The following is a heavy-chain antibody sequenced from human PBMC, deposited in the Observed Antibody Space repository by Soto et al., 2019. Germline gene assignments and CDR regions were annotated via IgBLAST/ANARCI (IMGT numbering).Heavy chain of an antibody. V-gene: IGHV3-23*01. J-gene: IGHJ6*02. Sequence: PGGSLGLSCAASGFTFSSYAMSWVRQAPGKGLEWVSAISGSGGSTYYADSVKGRFTISRDNSKNTLYLQMNSLRAEDTAVYYCAKGGLSIAARGSDYYYYYGMDVWGQGTTVTXSS. CDR2: ISGSGGST. CDR1: GFTFSSYA. CDR3: AKGGLSIAARGSDYYYYYGMDV. D-gene: IGHD6-6*01.